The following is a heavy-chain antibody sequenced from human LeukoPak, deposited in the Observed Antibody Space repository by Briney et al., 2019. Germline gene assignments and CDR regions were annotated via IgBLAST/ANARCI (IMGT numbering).Heavy chain of an antibody. CDR1: GFTFSSYE. Sequence: GGSLRLSCAASGFTFSSYEMNWVRQAPGKGLGWVSYISSSGSTIYYADSVKGRFTISRDNAKNSLYLQMNSLRSEDTAVYYCARDNSVRDEAWWFNPWGQGTLVTVSS. V-gene: IGHV3-48*03. J-gene: IGHJ5*02. CDR2: ISSSGSTI. CDR3: ARDNSVRDEAWWFNP. D-gene: IGHD5-24*01.